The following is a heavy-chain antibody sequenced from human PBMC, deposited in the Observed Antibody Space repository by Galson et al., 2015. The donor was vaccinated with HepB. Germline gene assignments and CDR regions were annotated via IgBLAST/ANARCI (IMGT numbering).Heavy chain of an antibody. D-gene: IGHD6-19*01. CDR2: ISAYNGNI. V-gene: IGHV1-18*04. J-gene: IGHJ4*02. Sequence: CKASGYTFTSYGISWVRQAPGQGLEWMGWISAYNGNINYAQKLQGRVTMTTDTSTSTAYMELRSLRSDDTAVYYCARAGGSGWYAHFDYWGQGTLVTVSS. CDR3: ARAGGSGWYAHFDY. CDR1: GYTFTSYG.